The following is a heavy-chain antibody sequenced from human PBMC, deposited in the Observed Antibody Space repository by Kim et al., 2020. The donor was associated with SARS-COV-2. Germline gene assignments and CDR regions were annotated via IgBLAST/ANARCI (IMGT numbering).Heavy chain of an antibody. V-gene: IGHV3-7*03. Sequence: GGSLRLSCAASGFTFSSYWMSWVRQAPGKGLEWVANIKQDGSEKYYVDSVKGRFTISRDNTKNSLYLQMNSLRAEDTAVYYCARQTHIVATRVDYWGQGTLVTVSS. CDR3: ARQTHIVATRVDY. CDR2: IKQDGSEK. D-gene: IGHD5-12*01. CDR1: GFTFSSYW. J-gene: IGHJ4*02.